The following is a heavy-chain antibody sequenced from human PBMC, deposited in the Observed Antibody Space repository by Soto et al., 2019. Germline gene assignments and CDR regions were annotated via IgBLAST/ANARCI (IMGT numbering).Heavy chain of an antibody. J-gene: IGHJ3*02. CDR1: GYTFTSYD. D-gene: IGHD7-27*01. CDR3: AILLANWGGFHDAFDI. Sequence: ASVKVSCKASGYTFTSYDINWVRQATGQGLEWMGWMNLNSGNTAYAQKFQGRVTMTRNTYISTAYMELSSLRSGDTAVDYCAILLANWGGFHDAFDIWGQGTMVTVSS. V-gene: IGHV1-8*01. CDR2: MNLNSGNT.